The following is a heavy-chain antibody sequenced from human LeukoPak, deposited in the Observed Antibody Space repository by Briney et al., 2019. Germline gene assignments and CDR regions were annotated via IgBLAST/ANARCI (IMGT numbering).Heavy chain of an antibody. CDR1: GFTFRSYA. D-gene: IGHD1-26*01. CDR2: INGGGGNT. V-gene: IGHV3-23*01. Sequence: PGGSLRLSCVASGFTFRSYAISWVRQAPGKGLEWVSSINGGGGNTNYADSVKGRFTISRDTSRNVVHLQMNSLRVEDMAVYYCVKRLVGTNDWGQGTMVTVSS. CDR3: VKRLVGTND. J-gene: IGHJ3*01.